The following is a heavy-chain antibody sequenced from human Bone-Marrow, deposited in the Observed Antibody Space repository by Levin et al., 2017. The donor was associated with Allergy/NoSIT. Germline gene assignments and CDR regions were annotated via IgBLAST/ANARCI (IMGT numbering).Heavy chain of an antibody. Sequence: SGGSLRLSCAASGFTVYNNYMSWVRQAPGKGLEWVSFIYSAGDTYYADSVKGRFTISRDKSENTLFLQMDSRRADDTAVYYCRARHYWSQGTLVTVSS. J-gene: IGHJ4*02. CDR2: IYSAGDT. CDR3: RARHY. D-gene: IGHD5-12*01. V-gene: IGHV3-53*01. CDR1: GFTVYNNY.